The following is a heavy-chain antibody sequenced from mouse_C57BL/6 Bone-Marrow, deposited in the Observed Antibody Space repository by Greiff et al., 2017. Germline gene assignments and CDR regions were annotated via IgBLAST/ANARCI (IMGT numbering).Heavy chain of an antibody. D-gene: IGHD2-5*01. CDR3: AREATIVTTGGFAY. V-gene: IGHV1-81*01. CDR2: IYPRSGNT. CDR1: GYTFTSYG. J-gene: IGHJ3*01. Sequence: VKVVESGAELARPGASVKLSCKASGYTFTSYGISWVKQRTGQGLEWIGEIYPRSGNTYYNEKFKGKATLTADKSSSTAYMELRSLTSEDSAVYFCAREATIVTTGGFAYWGQGTLVTVSA.